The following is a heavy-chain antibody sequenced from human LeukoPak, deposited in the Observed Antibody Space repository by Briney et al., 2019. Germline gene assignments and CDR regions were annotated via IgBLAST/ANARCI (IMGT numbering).Heavy chain of an antibody. V-gene: IGHV3-23*01. CDR3: AKRGVTTMVRGVIED. CDR1: GFTFSNSG. D-gene: IGHD3-10*01. Sequence: GGSLRLSCAASGFTFSNSGMYWVRQAPGKGLEWVSSISNDGSLTNYADSVKGRFTISRDNSKNTLCLQMNSLRAEDTAIYHCAKRGVTTMVRGVIEDWGQGTLVTVSS. CDR2: ISNDGSLT. J-gene: IGHJ4*02.